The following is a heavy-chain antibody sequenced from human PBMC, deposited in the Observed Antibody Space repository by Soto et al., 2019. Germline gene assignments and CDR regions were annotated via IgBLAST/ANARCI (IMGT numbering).Heavy chain of an antibody. CDR3: AREVATVVIPGYYFDY. D-gene: IGHD4-17*01. Sequence: QVQLVESGGGVVQPGRSLRLSCAASGFTFSSYGMHWVRQAPGKGLEWVAVIWYDGSNKYYADSVKGRFTISRDNSKNTLYLQMTSLRAEDTAVYYCAREVATVVIPGYYFDYWGQGTLVTVSS. CDR1: GFTFSSYG. CDR2: IWYDGSNK. J-gene: IGHJ4*02. V-gene: IGHV3-33*01.